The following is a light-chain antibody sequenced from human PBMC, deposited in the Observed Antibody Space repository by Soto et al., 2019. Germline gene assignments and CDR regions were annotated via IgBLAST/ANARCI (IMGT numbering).Light chain of an antibody. Sequence: DIQMTQAPCSVCTSVVEGGTVSCRASRTVYAGLAWYQQKPGRAPKLLLYDASTLERWVPSRFSGSGSGTEFTLTLRSLQPDDFATYYRQPYSAKWEFGPGTKVDIK. J-gene: IGKJ1*01. CDR2: DAS. CDR3: QPYSAKWE. V-gene: IGKV1-5*01. CDR1: RTVYAG.